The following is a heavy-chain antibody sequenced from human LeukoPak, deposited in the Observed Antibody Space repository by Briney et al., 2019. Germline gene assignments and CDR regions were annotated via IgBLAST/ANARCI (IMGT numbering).Heavy chain of an antibody. Sequence: SETLSLTCTVSGGSISSSSYYWGWIRQPPGKGLEWIGSIYYNGSTYYNPSLKSRVTISVDTSKNQFSLKLSSVTAADTAVYYCARHNSYYDSSGYYYEGTYYFDYWGQGTLVTVSS. V-gene: IGHV4-39*01. J-gene: IGHJ4*02. D-gene: IGHD3-22*01. CDR1: GGSISSSSYY. CDR2: IYYNGST. CDR3: ARHNSYYDSSGYYYEGTYYFDY.